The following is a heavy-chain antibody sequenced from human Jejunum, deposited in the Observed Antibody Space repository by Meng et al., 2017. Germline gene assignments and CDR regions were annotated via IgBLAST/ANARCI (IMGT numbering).Heavy chain of an antibody. D-gene: IGHD3-10*01. CDR2: INHSGST. CDR3: ARYGGSGSYWHFDP. Sequence: QVQLQQWGAGLLKPSGTLSLTCAVYGGSFSGYYWAWIRQPPGKGLEWIGEINHSGSTNYNPSLKSRVTMSIDTSKIQFSLKLSSATAADAAVYYCARYGGSGSYWHFDPWGRGTLVTVSS. J-gene: IGHJ2*01. V-gene: IGHV4-34*01. CDR1: GGSFSGYY.